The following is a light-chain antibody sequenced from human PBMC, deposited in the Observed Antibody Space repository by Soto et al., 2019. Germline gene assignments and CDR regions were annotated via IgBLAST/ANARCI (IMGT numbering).Light chain of an antibody. V-gene: IGKV1-8*01. Sequence: AIRMTQSPSSLSAYTGARVTITCRASQGISSYLAWYQQKPGKAPKLLIYAASTLQSELPSRFSGSGSGTDFTHTISCLPTEDFATYYGQQYYSYPYTFGQGTKLEIK. CDR3: QQYYSYPYT. CDR1: QGISSY. CDR2: AAS. J-gene: IGKJ2*01.